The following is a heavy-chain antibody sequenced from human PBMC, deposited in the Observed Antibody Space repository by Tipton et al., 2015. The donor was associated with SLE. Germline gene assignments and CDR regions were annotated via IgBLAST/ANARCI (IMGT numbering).Heavy chain of an antibody. V-gene: IGHV3-15*05. CDR2: IKSKGDGETT. CDR3: TADVAEVGPYALDI. Sequence: WIRQPPGKGLEWVGRIKSKGDGETTGYAAPVQGRFTISRDDSRNTLYLQMNSVKTEDTAAYFCTADVAEVGPYALDIWGQGTMVTVSS. J-gene: IGHJ3*02. D-gene: IGHD6-19*01.